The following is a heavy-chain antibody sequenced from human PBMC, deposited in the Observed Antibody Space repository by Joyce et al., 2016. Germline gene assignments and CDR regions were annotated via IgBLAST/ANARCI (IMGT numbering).Heavy chain of an antibody. J-gene: IGHJ6*03. CDR1: GGSFRTFA. D-gene: IGHD1-26*01. CDR3: AKVVVGATGFYYHYMDV. V-gene: IGHV1-69*06. CDR2: IIPTFGTT. Sequence: QVQLVQSGAEVKEPGSSVKVSCKASGGSFRTFAINWVRQVPGQGLEGMGGIIPTFGTTHYAQSFQGRLNITADKSTSTVYMELSSLRSDDTAVYFCAKVVVGATGFYYHYMDVWGKGTTVTVSS.